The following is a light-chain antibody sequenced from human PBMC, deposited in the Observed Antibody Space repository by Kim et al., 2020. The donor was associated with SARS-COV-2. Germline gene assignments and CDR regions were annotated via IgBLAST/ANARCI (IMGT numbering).Light chain of an antibody. J-gene: IGKJ1*01. V-gene: IGKV3-15*01. CDR3: QQYNNWPRT. CDR1: QSVSSN. CDR2: AAS. Sequence: ETVMTQSPATLSVSPGERATFSCRASQSVSSNLAWYQQKPGQPPRLLIYAASIRATRIPATFSGSGSGTDFTLTISSLQSEHSAVYYCQQYNNWPRTFGQGTKVDIK.